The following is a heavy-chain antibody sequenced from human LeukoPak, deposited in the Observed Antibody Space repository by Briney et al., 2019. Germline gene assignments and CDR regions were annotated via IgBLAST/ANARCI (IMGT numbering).Heavy chain of an antibody. CDR3: ARGFPHYYSSGYYY. CDR1: GGSFSGYY. Sequence: PSETLSLTCAVYGGSFSGYYWSWIRQPPGKGLEWIGEINHSGSINYNPSLKSRVTISVDTSKNQFSLKLSSVTAADTAVYYCARGFPHYYSSGYYYWGQGTLVTVSS. D-gene: IGHD3-22*01. J-gene: IGHJ4*02. V-gene: IGHV4-34*01. CDR2: INHSGSI.